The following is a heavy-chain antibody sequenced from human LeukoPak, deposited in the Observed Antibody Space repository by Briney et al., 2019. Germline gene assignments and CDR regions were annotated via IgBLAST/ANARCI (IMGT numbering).Heavy chain of an antibody. V-gene: IGHV3-48*03. Sequence: GGSLRLSCAASGFIFSKDEMNWVRQSPGKGLEWVAYISSNGNGIYYAVSVKGRFTISRDNAKNSLYLQMNSLRAEDTAVYYCARARYDILTGYKYYFDYWGQGTLVTVSS. CDR2: ISSNGNGI. CDR3: ARARYDILTGYKYYFDY. CDR1: GFIFSKDE. J-gene: IGHJ4*02. D-gene: IGHD3-9*01.